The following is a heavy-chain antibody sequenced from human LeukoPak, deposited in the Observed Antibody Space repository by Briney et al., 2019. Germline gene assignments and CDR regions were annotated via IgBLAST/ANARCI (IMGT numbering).Heavy chain of an antibody. J-gene: IGHJ4*02. CDR3: AGDRSHFIFDD. Sequence: ETLSLPCAASGFSISSGDHWGWLRQPPGEGLEGIGRTHDSGSKYYNASLKSRVTMSTVTTKSPFSLQLTSENAADTAVYYCAGDRSHFIFDDWGQGTLVTVSS. V-gene: IGHV4-38-2*02. CDR1: GFSISSGDH. D-gene: IGHD3-10*01. CDR2: THDSGSK.